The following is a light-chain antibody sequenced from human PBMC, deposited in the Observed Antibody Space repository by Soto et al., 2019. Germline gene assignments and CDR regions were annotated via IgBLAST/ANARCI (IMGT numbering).Light chain of an antibody. CDR3: TSYEGGGRCV. Sequence: QSALTQPASVSGSPGQSVTISCTGTSSDVGAYNLVSWYQQYPGKAPKLMIYEVSNRPSGVSNRFSGSKSGNTASLTISGLQAEDEADYYCCTSYEGGGRCVFGTGTKLTVL. J-gene: IGLJ1*01. V-gene: IGLV2-14*01. CDR2: EVS. CDR1: SSDVGAYNL.